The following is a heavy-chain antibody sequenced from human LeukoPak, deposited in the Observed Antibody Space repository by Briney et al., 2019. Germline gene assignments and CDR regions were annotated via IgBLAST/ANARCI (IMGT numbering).Heavy chain of an antibody. Sequence: GGSLRLSCAASGFTFDDYGMSWVRQVPGKGLAWVARIDRDGIQTDYADSVRGRFIISRYNAKNTVFLQMNSLRAEDTALYYCGTSRWSGVVDSWGQGILVTVSS. CDR3: GTSRWSGVVDS. CDR2: IDRDGIQT. V-gene: IGHV3-74*01. D-gene: IGHD3-3*01. J-gene: IGHJ5*01. CDR1: GFTFDDYG.